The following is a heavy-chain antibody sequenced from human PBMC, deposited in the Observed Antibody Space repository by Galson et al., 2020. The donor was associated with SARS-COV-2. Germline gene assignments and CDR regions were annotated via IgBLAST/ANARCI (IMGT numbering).Heavy chain of an antibody. Sequence: GGSLRLSCAASGFIFSNYEMNWVRQAPGKGLEWISTISPNGDHVWCPDSVKGRFTISRDNARNLVFLQMNSLRVEDTAVYYCARRLRRYFDYWGQGTLVTVSS. V-gene: IGHV3-48*03. J-gene: IGHJ4*02. CDR2: ISPNGDHV. D-gene: IGHD6-25*01. CDR1: GFIFSNYE. CDR3: ARRLRRYFDY.